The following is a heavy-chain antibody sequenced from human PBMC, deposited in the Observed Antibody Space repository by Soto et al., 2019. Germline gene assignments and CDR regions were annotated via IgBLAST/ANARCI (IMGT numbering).Heavy chain of an antibody. D-gene: IGHD5-18*01. CDR1: GSSISSGDFY. J-gene: IGHJ4*02. CDR2: IYYSGAT. Sequence: SETLSLTCTVSGSSISSGDFYWSWIRQPPGKGLEWIGFIYYSGATYYNPSLKSRLSISVDTSRNQFSLRLSSVTAADTAVYYCARLGYPHRQYDYWGQGALVTVST. V-gene: IGHV4-30-4*01. CDR3: ARLGYPHRQYDY.